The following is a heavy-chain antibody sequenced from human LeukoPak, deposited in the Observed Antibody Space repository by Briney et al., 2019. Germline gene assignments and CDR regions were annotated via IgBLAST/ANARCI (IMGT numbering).Heavy chain of an antibody. J-gene: IGHJ4*02. V-gene: IGHV3-30*03. CDR2: ISYDGSKK. Sequence: GGSLRLSCAASGFTFSSYGMHWVRQAPGKGLEWVAVISYDGSKKYYADSVKGRFTISRDNSKNTLCLQMNSLRAEDTAVYYCAAEGGYYDSSGYLDYWGQGTLVTVSS. D-gene: IGHD3-22*01. CDR1: GFTFSSYG. CDR3: AAEGGYYDSSGYLDY.